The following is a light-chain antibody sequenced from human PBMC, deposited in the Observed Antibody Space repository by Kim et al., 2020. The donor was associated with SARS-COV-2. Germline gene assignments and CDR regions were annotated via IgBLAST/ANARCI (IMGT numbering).Light chain of an antibody. Sequence: DIQMTQSPSTLSASVGDRVTITCRASQSISSWLAWYQQKPGKAPNLLIYHASSLESGVPSRFSGSGSGTEFTLTISSLQPDDSATYYCQQHNSYPFTCGRGTEGEI. CDR1: QSISSW. J-gene: IGKJ4*01. CDR3: QQHNSYPFT. V-gene: IGKV1-5*01. CDR2: HAS.